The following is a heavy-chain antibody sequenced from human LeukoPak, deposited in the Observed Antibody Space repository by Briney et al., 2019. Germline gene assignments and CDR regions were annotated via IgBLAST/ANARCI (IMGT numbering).Heavy chain of an antibody. CDR1: GYTFTSYG. V-gene: IGHV1-18*01. D-gene: IGHD6-13*01. CDR2: ISAGNGNR. Sequence: ASVKVSCKASGYTFTSYGISWVRQAPGQGLEWMGWISAGNGNRNYAQNFQGRVTMTTDTSTSTAYMDLRSLRSDDTAVYYCARDAGPASGDAFDIWGQGTMVTVSS. CDR3: ARDAGPASGDAFDI. J-gene: IGHJ3*02.